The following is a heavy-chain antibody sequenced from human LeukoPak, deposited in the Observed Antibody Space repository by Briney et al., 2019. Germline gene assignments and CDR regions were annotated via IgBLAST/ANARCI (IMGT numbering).Heavy chain of an antibody. V-gene: IGHV3-21*01. CDR2: ISSSSSYI. CDR1: GFTFSSYS. D-gene: IGHD6-13*01. CDR3: ARDFLPGNSWYSGY. J-gene: IGHJ4*02. Sequence: GGSLRLSCAASGFTFSSYSMTWVRQAPEKGLEWVSSISSSSSYIYYADSVKGRFTISRDNARNSLYLQMNSLRAEDTAVYYCARDFLPGNSWYSGYWGQGILVTVSS.